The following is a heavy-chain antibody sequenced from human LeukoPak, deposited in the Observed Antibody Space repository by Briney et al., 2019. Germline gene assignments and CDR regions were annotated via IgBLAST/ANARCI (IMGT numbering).Heavy chain of an antibody. J-gene: IGHJ4*02. CDR2: IYSGGNT. Sequence: GGSLRLSCAASGFTVSSNYMSWVRQAPGKGLEWVSVIYSGGNTYYADSVKGRFTISRDNSKNTLYLQMNSLRAEDTAMYYCARGTCSSTSCYGFDYWGQGTLVTVSS. D-gene: IGHD2-2*01. CDR1: GFTVSSNY. V-gene: IGHV3-53*01. CDR3: ARGTCSSTSCYGFDY.